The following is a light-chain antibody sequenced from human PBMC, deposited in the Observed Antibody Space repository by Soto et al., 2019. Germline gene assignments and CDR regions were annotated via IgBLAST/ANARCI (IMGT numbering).Light chain of an antibody. CDR1: QSVSSNY. V-gene: IGKV3-20*01. Sequence: EIVLTQSPGTLSLSPGERATLSCRASQSVSSNYLAWYQQKRGQAPRLLIYGASSRATGIPTRFSGSGSGTDFTLTISTLEPQDFAVYYCQQYDTSPRTFGQGTKVEI. J-gene: IGKJ1*01. CDR3: QQYDTSPRT. CDR2: GAS.